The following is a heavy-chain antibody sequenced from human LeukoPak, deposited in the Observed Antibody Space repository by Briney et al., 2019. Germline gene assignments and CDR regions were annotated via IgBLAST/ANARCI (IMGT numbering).Heavy chain of an antibody. CDR2: INHRGST. CDR1: GGSFSGYY. CDR3: ARVPNHYYYGMDV. J-gene: IGHJ6*02. Sequence: PSETLSLTCAVYGGSFSGYYWSWIRQPPGKGLEWIGEINHRGSTNYNPSLKSRVTISVDTSKNQFSLKLSSVTAADTAVYYCARVPNHYYYGMDVWGQGTTVTVSS. V-gene: IGHV4-34*01.